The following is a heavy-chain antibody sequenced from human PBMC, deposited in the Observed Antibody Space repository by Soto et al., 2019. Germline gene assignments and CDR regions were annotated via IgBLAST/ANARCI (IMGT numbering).Heavy chain of an antibody. J-gene: IGHJ5*02. CDR3: VRSSGSQPRAGWFDP. D-gene: IGHD1-26*01. Sequence: EVQLVESGGGLAQPGWSRRLSCVASGFNFDDHAMHWVRQTPGKGLEWVSGISWNSVTINYADSIKGRFTISRDNAKRTLYLQMNNLRPADTAMYFCVRSSGSQPRAGWFDPWGQGTLVTVS. CDR1: GFNFDDHA. V-gene: IGHV3-9*01. CDR2: ISWNSVTI.